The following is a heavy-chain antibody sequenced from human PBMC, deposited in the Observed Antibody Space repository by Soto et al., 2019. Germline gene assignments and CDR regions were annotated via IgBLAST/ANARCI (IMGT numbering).Heavy chain of an antibody. Sequence: QVQLVQSGGGVVQPGRSLRLSCAASGFTFNSYGMNWVRQAPGKGLEWVAVISFDGGVNYYADSVQGRFTISRDNSKNTLYLQMSSLGAEDAAVYYCAKDPTKGSDWKYMSSYNAMDVWGQGTTVTVSS. CDR1: GFTFNSYG. J-gene: IGHJ6*02. CDR2: ISFDGGVN. D-gene: IGHD1-7*01. CDR3: AKDPTKGSDWKYMSSYNAMDV. V-gene: IGHV3-30*18.